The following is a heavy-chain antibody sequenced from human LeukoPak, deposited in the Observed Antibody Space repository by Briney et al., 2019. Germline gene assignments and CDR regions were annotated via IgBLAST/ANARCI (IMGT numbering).Heavy chain of an antibody. V-gene: IGHV4-59*12. CDR3: ARERGDYYDSSGYYPDY. Sequence: PSETLSLTCTISGGSISSYYWSWIRQPPGKRLEWIGFIYYSGSTYYNPSLKSRVTISVDTSKNQFSLKLSSVTAADTAVYYCARERGDYYDSSGYYPDYWGQGTLVTVSS. D-gene: IGHD3-22*01. CDR1: GGSISSYY. J-gene: IGHJ4*02. CDR2: IYYSGST.